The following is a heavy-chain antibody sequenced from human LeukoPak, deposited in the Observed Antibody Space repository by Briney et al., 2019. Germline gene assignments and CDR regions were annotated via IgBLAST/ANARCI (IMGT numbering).Heavy chain of an antibody. D-gene: IGHD1-1*01. CDR1: GFTFSRFA. J-gene: IGHJ4*02. CDR3: AKAPGTATAARYFEY. V-gene: IGHV3-23*01. Sequence: PGGSLRLSCAVSGFTFSRFAMNWVRQAPGQGLEWISIISGSDSSAYYADSVKGRFIISRDNSKNTLYLQMNSLRAEDTAVYHCAKAPGTATAARYFEYWGQGTLVTVSS. CDR2: ISGSDSSA.